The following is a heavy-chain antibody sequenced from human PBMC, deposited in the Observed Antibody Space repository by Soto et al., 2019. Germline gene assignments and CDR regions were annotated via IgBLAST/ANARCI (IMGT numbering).Heavy chain of an antibody. CDR1: GYTFTGYY. V-gene: IGHV1-2*02. J-gene: IGHJ6*02. CDR3: ARGGGRWFGELLRLGMDV. Sequence: GASVKVSCKASGYTFTGYYMHWVRQAPGQGLEWMGWINPNSGGTNYAQKFQGRVTMTRDTSISTAYMELSRLRSDDTAVYYCARGGGRWFGELLRLGMDVWGQGTTVTVS. CDR2: INPNSGGT. D-gene: IGHD3-10*01.